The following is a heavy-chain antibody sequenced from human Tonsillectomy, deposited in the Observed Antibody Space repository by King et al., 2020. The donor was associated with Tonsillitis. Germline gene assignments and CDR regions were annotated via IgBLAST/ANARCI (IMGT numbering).Heavy chain of an antibody. Sequence: VQLVESGAEVKKAGASVKVSCKASGYTFTDYYIHWARQAPGQGLEWMGWINSNSGDTSYAQMFQGRVTMTRDTSVNTVYMELSRLRSDETDVYYCASYCVAGSLYCGDAFNIWGQGTMVTVSS. J-gene: IGHJ3*02. CDR3: ASYCVAGSLYCGDAFNI. D-gene: IGHD2-15*01. CDR1: GYTFTDYY. V-gene: IGHV1-2*02. CDR2: INSNSGDT.